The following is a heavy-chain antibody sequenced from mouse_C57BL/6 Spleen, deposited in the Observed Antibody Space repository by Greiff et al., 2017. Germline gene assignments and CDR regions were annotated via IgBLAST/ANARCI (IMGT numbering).Heavy chain of an antibody. D-gene: IGHD1-1*01. V-gene: IGHV1-61*01. Sequence: QVQLKQPGAELVRPGSSVKLSCKASGYTFTSYWMDWVKQRPGQGLEWIGNIYPSDSETHYNQKFKDKATLTVDKSSSTAYMQLSSLTSEDSAVYYCARGISHYYGSSYWYFDVWGTGTTVTVSS. J-gene: IGHJ1*03. CDR2: IYPSDSET. CDR3: ARGISHYYGSSYWYFDV. CDR1: GYTFTSYW.